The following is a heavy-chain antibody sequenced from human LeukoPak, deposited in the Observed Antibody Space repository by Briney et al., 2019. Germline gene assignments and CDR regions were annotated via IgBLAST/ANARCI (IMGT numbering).Heavy chain of an antibody. CDR1: GLTFSSYA. D-gene: IGHD7-27*01. J-gene: IGHJ4*02. CDR3: ARGNWAFDY. CDR2: ISGSGGRT. Sequence: GGSLRLSCAASGLTFSSYAMSWVRQAPGKGLEWVLVISGSGGRTYYADSVKGRFTISRDNSKNTLYLQMNSLRDEDTAVYYCARGNWAFDYWGQGTLVTVSS. V-gene: IGHV3-23*01.